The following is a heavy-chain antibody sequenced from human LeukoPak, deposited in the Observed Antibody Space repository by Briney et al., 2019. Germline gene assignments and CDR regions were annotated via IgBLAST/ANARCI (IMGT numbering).Heavy chain of an antibody. V-gene: IGHV3-43*02. D-gene: IGHD2-15*01. Sequence: GGSLRLSCAASGFTFDDYAMHWVRQAPGKGLEWVSLISGDGGSTYYADSVKGRFTISRDNSKNSLYLQMNSLRTEDTALYYCAKSLDCSGGSCPIHYFDYWGQGTLVTVSS. CDR1: GFTFDDYA. J-gene: IGHJ4*02. CDR3: AKSLDCSGGSCPIHYFDY. CDR2: ISGDGGST.